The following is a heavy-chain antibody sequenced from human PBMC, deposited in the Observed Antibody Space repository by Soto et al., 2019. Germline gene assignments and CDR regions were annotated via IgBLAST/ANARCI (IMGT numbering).Heavy chain of an antibody. J-gene: IGHJ5*02. D-gene: IGHD4-4*01. V-gene: IGHV3-30-3*01. CDR1: GFSFSTYA. CDR2: ISYDGNDK. CDR3: ARDQGSTITRGDWFDP. Sequence: PGGSLRLSCAASGFSFSTYAMHWVRQAPGKGLEWVAVISYDGNDKNYGDSGEGRFTISRDNSKNTLYLLMNSLRAEDTAVYYCARDQGSTITRGDWFDPWGQGTLVTVSS.